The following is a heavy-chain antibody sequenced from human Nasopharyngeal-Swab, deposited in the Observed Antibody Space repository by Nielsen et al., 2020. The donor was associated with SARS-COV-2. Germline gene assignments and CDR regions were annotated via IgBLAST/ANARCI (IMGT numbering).Heavy chain of an antibody. V-gene: IGHV1-8*01. Sequence: ASVKVSCKASGYTFISYDINWVRQATGQGLEWMGWMNPNSGNTGYAQKFQGRVTMTRNTSISTAYMELSSLRSEDTAVYYCATSQLEPAAMTFVDYWGQGTLVTVSS. J-gene: IGHJ4*02. CDR3: ATSQLEPAAMTFVDY. CDR2: MNPNSGNT. CDR1: GYTFISYD. D-gene: IGHD2-2*01.